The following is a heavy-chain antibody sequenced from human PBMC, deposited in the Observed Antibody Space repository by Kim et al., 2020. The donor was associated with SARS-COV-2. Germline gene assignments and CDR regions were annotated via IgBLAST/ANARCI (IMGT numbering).Heavy chain of an antibody. CDR3: ARGSGDYVKLHALSDAFAI. V-gene: IGHV4-34*01. D-gene: IGHD4-17*01. CDR1: GGSFSGYY. CDR2: INHSGST. Sequence: SETLSLTCAVYGGSFSGYYWSWIRQPPGKGLEWIGEINHSGSTNYNPSLKSRVTISVDTSKNQFSLKLSSVTAADTAVYYCARGSGDYVKLHALSDAFAIWGQGTMVTVSS. J-gene: IGHJ3*02.